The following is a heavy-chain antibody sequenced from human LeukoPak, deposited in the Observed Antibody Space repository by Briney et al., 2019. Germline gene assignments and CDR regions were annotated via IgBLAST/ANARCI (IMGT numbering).Heavy chain of an antibody. D-gene: IGHD3-22*01. CDR1: GYTFGTHW. V-gene: IGHV1-46*01. CDR2: INPSGDFR. J-gene: IGHJ5*02. Sequence: ASVKVSCKASGYTFGTHWMHWVRQAPGQGLEWMGIINPSGDFRSYAQKFQGRVTVTRDMSTRTVYMELSDLEPEDTAVYYCARGHVSRRYYDSSDYLDWFDPWGQGTLVTVSS. CDR3: ARGHVSRRYYDSSDYLDWFDP.